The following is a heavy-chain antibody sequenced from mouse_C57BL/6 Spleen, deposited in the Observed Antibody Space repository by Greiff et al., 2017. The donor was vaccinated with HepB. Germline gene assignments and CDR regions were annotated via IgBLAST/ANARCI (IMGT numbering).Heavy chain of an antibody. CDR1: GYTFPGYW. CDR2: ILPGSGST. CDR3: AREGRSTVVGGY. V-gene: IGHV1-9*01. D-gene: IGHD1-1*01. J-gene: IGHJ2*01. Sequence: QVHVKQSGAELMKPGASVKLSCKATGYTFPGYWIAWVKQRPGHGLEWIGGILPGSGSTNYNEKFKGKATFTADTSSNTAYMQHSSLTTADSAIYYCAREGRSTVVGGYWGQGTTLTVSS.